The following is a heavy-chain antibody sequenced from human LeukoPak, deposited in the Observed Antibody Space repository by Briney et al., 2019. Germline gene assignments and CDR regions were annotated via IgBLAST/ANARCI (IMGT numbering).Heavy chain of an antibody. J-gene: IGHJ3*02. CDR1: GGSISNYY. CDR2: IFSTGTT. D-gene: IGHD3-22*01. V-gene: IGHV4-4*07. Sequence: SGTLSLTCTVSGGSISNYYWSWIRQPAGRGLEWIGRIFSTGTTNYNPSLKSRVIMSVDTSKNQFSLKLISVTAADTAVYYCARGCLKSGNYFDAFDIWVQGTMVTVSS. CDR3: ARGCLKSGNYFDAFDI.